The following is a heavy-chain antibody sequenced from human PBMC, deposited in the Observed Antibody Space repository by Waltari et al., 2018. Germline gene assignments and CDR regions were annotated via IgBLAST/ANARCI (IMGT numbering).Heavy chain of an antibody. D-gene: IGHD6-13*01. Sequence: EVQLVESGGGLVQPGGSLRLSCAASGFTFSSYAMSWVRQAPGKGLEWVSAISGSGGSTYYAAAVKGRFTISRDNSKNTLYLQMNSLRAEDTAVYYCAKKEGSRPSAGINYWGQGTLVTVSS. V-gene: IGHV3-23*04. CDR1: GFTFSSYA. CDR3: AKKEGSRPSAGINY. J-gene: IGHJ4*02. CDR2: ISGSGGST.